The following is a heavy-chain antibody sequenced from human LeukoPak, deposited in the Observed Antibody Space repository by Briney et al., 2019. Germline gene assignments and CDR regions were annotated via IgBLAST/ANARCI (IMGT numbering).Heavy chain of an antibody. D-gene: IGHD6-6*01. V-gene: IGHV3-23*01. CDR1: GFTFSSYA. CDR3: AKDLTWIAARHGPHGY. CDR2: IIGSGGST. Sequence: GGSLRLSCTASGFTFSSYAMNWVRQAPGKGLEWVSGIIGSGGSTYHADSVKGRFTISRDNSKNTLYLHMNSLRAEDTAVYYCAKDLTWIAARHGPHGYWGQGILVTVSS. J-gene: IGHJ4*02.